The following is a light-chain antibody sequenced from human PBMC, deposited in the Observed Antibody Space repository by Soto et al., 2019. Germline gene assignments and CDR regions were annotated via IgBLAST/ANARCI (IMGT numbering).Light chain of an antibody. CDR1: QSVSGRY. CDR2: GAS. CDR3: QQYSSTPRT. V-gene: IGKV3-20*01. J-gene: IGKJ1*01. Sequence: EIVLTQSPGTLSLSLGERATLSCRASQSVSGRYLAWYQQKPGQAPRPIIYGASSRPSGIPDRFSGSGSGTDFTLTISSLEPEDFAVYYCQQYSSTPRTFGQGTKVEIE.